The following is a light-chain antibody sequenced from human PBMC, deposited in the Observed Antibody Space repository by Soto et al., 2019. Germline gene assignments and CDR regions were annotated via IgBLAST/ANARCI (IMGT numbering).Light chain of an antibody. CDR1: QSINSW. CDR3: QQYNSYSST. Sequence: DIQMTQSPSTLSASVGDRVSITCRASQSINSWLAWYQQKPGKAPQLLIYEASRLQSGVPSRFSGSGSGTEFTLTISSLQPDDFATYYCQQYNSYSSTFGQGTQLEIK. J-gene: IGKJ2*01. CDR2: EAS. V-gene: IGKV1-5*03.